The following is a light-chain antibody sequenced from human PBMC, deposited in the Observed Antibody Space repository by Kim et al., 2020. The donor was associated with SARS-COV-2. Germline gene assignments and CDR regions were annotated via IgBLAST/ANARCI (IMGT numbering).Light chain of an antibody. Sequence: VSPGQPANITCSGVIFGDKYVCWYQQKPGQSPVLFIYRYELRPAWIPERFSGSNSGNTATLTISGTQIMDEAVYYCQVWDTRTALFGGGTKLTVL. J-gene: IGLJ3*02. CDR1: IFGDKY. V-gene: IGLV3-1*01. CDR2: RYE. CDR3: QVWDTRTAL.